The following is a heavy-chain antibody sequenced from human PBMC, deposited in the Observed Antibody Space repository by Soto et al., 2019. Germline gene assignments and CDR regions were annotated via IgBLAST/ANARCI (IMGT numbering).Heavy chain of an antibody. CDR1: GFTFDSYG. CDR2: ISYDGSSQ. V-gene: IGHV3-30*03. D-gene: IGHD3-10*01. Sequence: GGSLRLSCAASGFTFDSYGMHWVRQAPGKGLECVALISYDGSSQYYADSVKGRFTVSRDNPDNTLYLQMNGLRADDSAVYWCARDRTYYGPGPPYPPGYFGMDVWGQGTTVTVSS. J-gene: IGHJ6*02. CDR3: ARDRTYYGPGPPYPPGYFGMDV.